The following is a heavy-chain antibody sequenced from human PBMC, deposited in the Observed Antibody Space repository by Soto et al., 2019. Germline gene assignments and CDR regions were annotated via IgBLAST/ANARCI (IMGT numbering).Heavy chain of an antibody. CDR1: GFTFGDYA. D-gene: IGHD6-13*01. V-gene: IGHV3-9*01. CDR2: ISWNSGSI. Sequence: AGGSLRLSCAASGFTFGDYAMHWVRQAPGKGPEWVSGISWNSGSIGYADSVKGRFTISRDNAKNSLYLQMNSLRAEDTALYYCAEAPSGAAGTFGGMDVWGQGTTVTVSS. J-gene: IGHJ6*02. CDR3: AEAPSGAAGTFGGMDV.